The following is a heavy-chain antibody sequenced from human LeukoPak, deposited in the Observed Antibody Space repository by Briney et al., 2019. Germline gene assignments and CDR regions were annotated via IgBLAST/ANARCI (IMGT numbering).Heavy chain of an antibody. CDR1: GFTLSSYA. CDR3: AKDITMVREIDFDY. Sequence: QSGGSLRLSCAASGFTLSSYAMSWVRQAPGKGREWVSAISGSGGSTYYADSVKGRFTISRDNSKNTLYLQMNSLRAEDTAVYYCAKDITMVREIDFDYWGQGTLVTVSS. CDR2: ISGSGGST. V-gene: IGHV3-23*01. J-gene: IGHJ4*02. D-gene: IGHD3-10*01.